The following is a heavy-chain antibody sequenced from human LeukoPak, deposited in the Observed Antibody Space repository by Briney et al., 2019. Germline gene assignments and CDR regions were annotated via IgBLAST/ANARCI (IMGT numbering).Heavy chain of an antibody. Sequence: ASVKVSCKASGYTFTSYGISWVRQAPGQGLEWMGWISAYNGNTNYAQKLQGRVTMTTDTSTSTAYMEPRSLRSDDTAVYYCASASGYDSSGSPFDYWGQGTLVTVSS. CDR2: ISAYNGNT. CDR3: ASASGYDSSGSPFDY. CDR1: GYTFTSYG. V-gene: IGHV1-18*01. J-gene: IGHJ4*02. D-gene: IGHD3-22*01.